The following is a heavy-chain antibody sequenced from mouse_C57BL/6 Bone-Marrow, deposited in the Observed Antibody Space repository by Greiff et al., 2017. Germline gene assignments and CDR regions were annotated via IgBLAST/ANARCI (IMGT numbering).Heavy chain of an antibody. J-gene: IGHJ1*03. CDR2: IYPGSGNT. CDR3: QVYYGNYVPWYFDV. V-gene: IGHV1-76*01. D-gene: IGHD2-1*01. CDR1: GYTFTDYY. Sequence: VQLQESGAELVRPGASVKLSCKASGYTFTDYYINWVKQRPGQGLEWIARIYPGSGNTYYNEKFKGKATLTAEKSSSTAYMQLSSLTSEDSAVYFCQVYYGNYVPWYFDVWGTGTTVTVSS.